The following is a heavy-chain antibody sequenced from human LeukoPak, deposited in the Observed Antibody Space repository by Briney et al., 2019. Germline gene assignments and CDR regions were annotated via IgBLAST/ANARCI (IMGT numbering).Heavy chain of an antibody. CDR2: LSSHYGNT. D-gene: IGHD3-3*01. CDR3: AKDRREFGLEWLSNRNDFDY. J-gene: IGHJ4*02. CDR1: GYTFTSYG. V-gene: IGHV1-18*01. Sequence: ASVDLSCKASGYTFTSYGIIWVRRASGQGLVGVGGLSSHYGNTNYGQKLQGRVTMTRTTSISTGYMELRSLRAEDTAVYYCAKDRREFGLEWLSNRNDFDYWGQGTLVTVSS.